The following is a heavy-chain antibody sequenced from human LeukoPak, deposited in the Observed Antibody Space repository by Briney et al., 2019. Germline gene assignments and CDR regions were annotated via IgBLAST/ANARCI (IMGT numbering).Heavy chain of an antibody. CDR2: IKQDGSEK. D-gene: IGHD6-19*01. CDR1: GFTLSSYW. J-gene: IGHJ3*02. CDR3: VSCLQWLWAFDI. V-gene: IGHV3-7*01. Sequence: GGSLRLSCAASGFTLSSYWMSWVRQAPGKGLEWVANIKQDGSEKYYVDSVKGRFTISRDNAKNSLYLQMNSLRAEDTAVYYCVSCLQWLWAFDIWGQGTMVTVSS.